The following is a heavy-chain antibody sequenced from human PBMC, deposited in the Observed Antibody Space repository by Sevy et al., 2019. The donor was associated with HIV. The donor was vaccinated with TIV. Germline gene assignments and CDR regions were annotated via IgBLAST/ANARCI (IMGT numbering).Heavy chain of an antibody. CDR2: ISGSGGST. D-gene: IGHD1-26*01. V-gene: IGHV3-23*01. CDR3: AKIGSGSYYIFYYFDY. J-gene: IGHJ4*02. Sequence: GGSLRLSCAASGFTFSSYAMSWVRQAPGKGLEWVSAISGSGGSTYDADSVKGRFTISRDNSKNTLYLQMNSLRAEDTAVYYCAKIGSGSYYIFYYFDYWGQRTLVTVSS. CDR1: GFTFSSYA.